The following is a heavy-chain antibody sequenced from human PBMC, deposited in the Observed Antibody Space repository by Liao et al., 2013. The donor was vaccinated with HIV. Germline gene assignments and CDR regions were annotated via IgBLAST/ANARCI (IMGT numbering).Heavy chain of an antibody. V-gene: IGHV4-39*07. CDR1: GGSISSSSYY. CDR3: ARVYCGGDCYWLPTRYYYMDV. Sequence: QLQLQESGPGLVKPSETLSLTCTVSGGSISSSSYYWGWIRQPPGKGLEWIGSIYYSGSTYYNPSLKSRVTISVDTSKNQFSLKLSSVTAADTAVYYCARVYCGGDCYWLPTRYYYMDVWGKGTTVTVSS. D-gene: IGHD2-21*01. J-gene: IGHJ6*03. CDR2: IYYSGST.